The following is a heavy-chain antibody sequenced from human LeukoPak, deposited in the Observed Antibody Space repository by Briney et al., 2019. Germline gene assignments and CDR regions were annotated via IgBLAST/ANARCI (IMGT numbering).Heavy chain of an antibody. V-gene: IGHV3-11*01. D-gene: IGHD3-10*01. CDR3: ARDLRSGSFYYYGMDV. Sequence: PGGSLRLSCAASGFTFSDYYMSWIRQAPGKGLEWVSYISSSGSTIYYADSVKGRFTISRDNAKNSLYLQMNSLRAEDTAVYYCARDLRSGSFYYYGMDVWGQGTTVTVSS. CDR2: ISSSGSTI. CDR1: GFTFSDYY. J-gene: IGHJ6*02.